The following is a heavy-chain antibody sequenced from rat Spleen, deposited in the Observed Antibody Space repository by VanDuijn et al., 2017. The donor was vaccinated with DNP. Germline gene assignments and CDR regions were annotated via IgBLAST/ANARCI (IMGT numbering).Heavy chain of an antibody. CDR2: ISTNGGNA. D-gene: IGHD1-3*01. CDR3: ARDDYGSYGAMDP. J-gene: IGHJ4*01. Sequence: EVQLVESGGALVQPGRSLKLSCVASGFIFNKYGMAWVRQASTTGLEWVASISTNGGNAYYRDSVKGRFTISRNNAKSTLYLQMDSLRSEDTATYYCARDDYGSYGAMDPWGQGTSVTVSS. CDR1: GFIFNKYG. V-gene: IGHV5S13*01.